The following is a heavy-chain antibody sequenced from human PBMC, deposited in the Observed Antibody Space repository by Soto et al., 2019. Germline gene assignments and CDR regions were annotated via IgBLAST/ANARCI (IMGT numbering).Heavy chain of an antibody. CDR3: ARESNVAGVGPYDWFDP. D-gene: IGHD6-13*01. Sequence: EVQLVESGGGLVQPGGSLRLSCAASGFTFSRYWMSWVRQAPGKGLEWLANIRQDGRDKYYVDSVKGRFTISRDNSQNSLYLPMNSLRAEDTAVYFCARESNVAGVGPYDWFDPWGQGTLVTVSS. CDR1: GFTFSRYW. J-gene: IGHJ5*02. CDR2: IRQDGRDK. V-gene: IGHV3-7*01.